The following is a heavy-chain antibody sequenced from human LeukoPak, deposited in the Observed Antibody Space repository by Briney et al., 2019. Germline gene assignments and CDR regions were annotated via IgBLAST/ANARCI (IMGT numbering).Heavy chain of an antibody. J-gene: IGHJ4*02. V-gene: IGHV3-48*03. CDR3: ARDSPGGVYDYVWGGPDY. D-gene: IGHD3-16*01. CDR2: IRSSGGTI. CDR1: GFTFSSYA. Sequence: GGSLRLSCAASGFTFSSYAMSWVRQAPGKGLEWVSYIRSSGGTIYYADSVRGRFTISRDNAKNSLYLQMNSLRAEDTAVYYCARDSPGGVYDYVWGGPDYWGQGTLVTVSS.